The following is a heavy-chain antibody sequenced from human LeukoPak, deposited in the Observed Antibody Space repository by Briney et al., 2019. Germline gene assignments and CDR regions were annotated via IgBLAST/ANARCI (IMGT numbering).Heavy chain of an antibody. D-gene: IGHD2/OR15-2a*01. CDR2: ISDIGSI. CDR1: GGSISSYY. CDR3: AGHHPRNTVDF. V-gene: IGHV4-59*08. Sequence: PSETLSLTCTVSGGSISSYYWSWIRQPPGKGLEWIAHISDIGSINYNPSLKSRVTISLDTSKNQFSLKLSSVTAADTAVYYCAGHHPRNTVDFWGQGALVTVSS. J-gene: IGHJ4*02.